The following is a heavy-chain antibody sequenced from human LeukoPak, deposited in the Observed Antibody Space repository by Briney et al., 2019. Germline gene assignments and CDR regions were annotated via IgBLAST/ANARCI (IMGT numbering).Heavy chain of an antibody. Sequence: SETLSLTCTVSGGSISSGDYYWSWIRQPPGKGLEWIGYIYYSGSTYYNPSLKCRVTISVDTSKNQFSLKLSSVTAADTAVYYCARERRWFGESVERDVWGQGTTVTVSS. D-gene: IGHD3-10*01. CDR2: IYYSGST. V-gene: IGHV4-30-4*01. CDR3: ARERRWFGESVERDV. CDR1: GGSISSGDYY. J-gene: IGHJ6*02.